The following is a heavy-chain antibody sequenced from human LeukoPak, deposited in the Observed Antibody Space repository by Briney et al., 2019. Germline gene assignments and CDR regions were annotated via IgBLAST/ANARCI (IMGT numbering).Heavy chain of an antibody. D-gene: IGHD6-13*01. CDR3: ARDSGGSSSGFDY. Sequence: GGSLRLSCAASEFPFTNYAMHWVRQAPGKGLEWVAVISYDGSNKYYADSVKGRFTISRDNSKNTLYLQMNSLRAEDTAVYYCARDSGGSSSGFDYWGQGTLVTVSS. CDR2: ISYDGSNK. V-gene: IGHV3-30-3*01. J-gene: IGHJ4*02. CDR1: EFPFTNYA.